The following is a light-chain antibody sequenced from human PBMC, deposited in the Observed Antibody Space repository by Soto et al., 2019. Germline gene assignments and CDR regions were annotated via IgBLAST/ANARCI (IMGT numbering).Light chain of an antibody. CDR3: QPRSEWYA. J-gene: IGKJ2*01. V-gene: IGKV3-11*01. CDR1: QSISRN. CDR2: DAS. Sequence: IVLTQAPATLSLSPGERATLSCRASQSISRNLAWYQQRPGQAPRLLIYDASTRAAGIPARFSGRGSGTDFTLSTSRLEPEAFALYYCQPRSEWYAFGQGTKLEIK.